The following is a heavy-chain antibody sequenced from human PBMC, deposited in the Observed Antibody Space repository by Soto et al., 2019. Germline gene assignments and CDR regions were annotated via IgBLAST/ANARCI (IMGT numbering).Heavy chain of an antibody. CDR2: IYYSGST. V-gene: IGHV4-31*03. Sequence: SETLSLTCTVSGGSISSGGYYWSWIRQHPGKGLEWIGYIYYSGSTYYNPSLKSRVTISVDTSKNQFSLKVSSVTAADTAVYYCARDHHDFEFYYLDYWGQGTQVTVSS. D-gene: IGHD3-3*01. CDR1: GGSISSGGYY. CDR3: ARDHHDFEFYYLDY. J-gene: IGHJ4*02.